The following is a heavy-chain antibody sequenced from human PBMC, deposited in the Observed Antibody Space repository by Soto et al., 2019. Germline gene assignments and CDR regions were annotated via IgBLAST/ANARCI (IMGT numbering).Heavy chain of an antibody. J-gene: IGHJ5*01. Sequence: QVQLQESGPGLVKPSETLSLTCTVSGGSINGHYWSWIRQPPGKGLEWIGYVYYSGSTDYNPSLQSRVTISVDTSKKQPSLTLSSVTAADTAGYYCASASTDYFWVFDSWGQGTVFTVSS. CDR3: ASASTDYFWVFDS. CDR1: GGSINGHY. V-gene: IGHV4-59*11. CDR2: VYYSGST. D-gene: IGHD3-3*01.